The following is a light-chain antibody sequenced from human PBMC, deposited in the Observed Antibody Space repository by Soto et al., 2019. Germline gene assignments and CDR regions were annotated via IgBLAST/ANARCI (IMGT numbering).Light chain of an antibody. CDR1: SSDVGAYNY. V-gene: IGLV2-14*01. CDR2: DVS. J-gene: IGLJ1*01. CDR3: SSYTTFSTYV. Sequence: QSALTQPASVSGSPGQSITISCTGTSSDVGAYNYVSWYQQHPGKAPKLIIYDVSNRPSGVSNRFSGSKSGNTASLTISGLQAEDEADYYCSSYTTFSTYVFGTGTKLTVL.